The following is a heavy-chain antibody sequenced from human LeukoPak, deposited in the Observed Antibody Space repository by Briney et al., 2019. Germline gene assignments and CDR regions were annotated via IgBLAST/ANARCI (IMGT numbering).Heavy chain of an antibody. Sequence: PGGSLRLSCVVSGFTVSTNYMSWVRQPPGKGLEWVSSIFPSGGEIHYADSVRGRFTISRDNSKSTLSLQMNSLRAEDTAIYYCATYRQVLLPFESWGQGTLVTVSS. CDR1: GFTVSTNY. V-gene: IGHV3-53*01. CDR2: IFPSGGEI. J-gene: IGHJ4*02. CDR3: ATYRQVLLPFES. D-gene: IGHD2/OR15-2a*01.